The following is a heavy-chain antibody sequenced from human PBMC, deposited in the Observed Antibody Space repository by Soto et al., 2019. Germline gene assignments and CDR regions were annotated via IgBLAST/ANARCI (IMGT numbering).Heavy chain of an antibody. D-gene: IGHD3-10*01. V-gene: IGHV3-23*01. CDR2: ISGSGGST. CDR1: GFTFSSYA. CDR3: AKDRHVWFGELSATFDYYMDV. J-gene: IGHJ6*03. Sequence: GGSLRLSCAASGFTFSSYAMSWVRQAPGKGLEWVSAISGSGGSTYYADSVKGRFTISRDNSKNTLYLQMNSLRAEDTAVYYCAKDRHVWFGELSATFDYYMDVWGKGTTVTVSS.